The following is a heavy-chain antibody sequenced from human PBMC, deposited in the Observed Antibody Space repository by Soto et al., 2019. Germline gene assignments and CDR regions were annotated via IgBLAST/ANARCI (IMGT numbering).Heavy chain of an antibody. CDR3: ARGVMVGAPPIDY. J-gene: IGHJ4*02. D-gene: IGHD1-26*01. Sequence: SETLSLTCAVYGGSFSDYDLSWVRQPPGTGLEWIGEINHRGSTNYNPSLKSRVTISVDTSKNQFSLKLSSVTAADTAMYYCARGVMVGAPPIDYWGRGTLVTVSS. V-gene: IGHV4-34*01. CDR1: GGSFSDYD. CDR2: INHRGST.